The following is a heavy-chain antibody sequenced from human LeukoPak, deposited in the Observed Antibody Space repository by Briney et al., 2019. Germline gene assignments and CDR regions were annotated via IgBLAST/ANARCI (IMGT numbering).Heavy chain of an antibody. CDR1: GGSISSGDYY. V-gene: IGHV4-30-4*01. D-gene: IGHD5-12*01. Sequence: SETLSLTCTVSGGSISSGDYYWSWIRQPPGKGLEWIGYIYSSGSTYYNPSLKSRVTISVDTSKNQFSLKLSSVTAADTAVYYCARDLAKTFDYWGQGTLVTVSS. J-gene: IGHJ4*02. CDR2: IYSSGST. CDR3: ARDLAKTFDY.